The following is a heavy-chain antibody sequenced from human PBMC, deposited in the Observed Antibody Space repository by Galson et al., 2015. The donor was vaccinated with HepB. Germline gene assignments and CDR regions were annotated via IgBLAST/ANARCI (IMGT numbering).Heavy chain of an antibody. CDR3: ATDAGSGIYNFDY. CDR2: FDPEDGET. J-gene: IGHJ4*02. CDR1: GYTLTELS. D-gene: IGHD3-10*01. Sequence: SVKVSCKVSGYTLTELSMHWVRQAPGKGLEWMGGFDPEDGETIYAQKFQGGVTMTEDTSTDTAYMELSSLRSEDTAVYYCATDAGSGIYNFDYWGQGTLVTASS. V-gene: IGHV1-24*01.